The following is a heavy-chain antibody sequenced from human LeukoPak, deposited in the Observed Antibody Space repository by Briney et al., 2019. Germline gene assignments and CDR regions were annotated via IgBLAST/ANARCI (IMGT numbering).Heavy chain of an antibody. Sequence: GRSLRLSCAASGFTFSSYGMHWVRQAPGKGLEWVAVIWYDGSNKYYADSVKGRFTISRDNSKNTLYLQMNSLRAEDTAVYYCAREAYDFWSGQSLYYYYGMDVWGQGTTVTVSS. V-gene: IGHV3-33*01. J-gene: IGHJ6*02. CDR2: IWYDGSNK. D-gene: IGHD3-3*01. CDR3: AREAYDFWSGQSLYYYYGMDV. CDR1: GFTFSSYG.